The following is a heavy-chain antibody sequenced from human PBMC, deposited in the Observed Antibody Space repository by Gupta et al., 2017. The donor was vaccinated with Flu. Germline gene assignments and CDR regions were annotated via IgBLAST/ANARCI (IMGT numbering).Heavy chain of an antibody. CDR2: IYAGGST. J-gene: IGHJ4*02. CDR1: EFTVSHGY. V-gene: IGHV3-53*01. CDR3: ARGKPMAAAGSFDC. D-gene: IGHD6-13*01. Sequence: EVQLVESGGGSIQPGGSLRLACAASEFTVSHGYMSWVRQAPGKGLEWVSLIYAGGSTYYADSVKGRFTISRDNSKNTLYLQMNSLRAEDTAVYYCARGKPMAAAGSFDCWGQGALVTVSS.